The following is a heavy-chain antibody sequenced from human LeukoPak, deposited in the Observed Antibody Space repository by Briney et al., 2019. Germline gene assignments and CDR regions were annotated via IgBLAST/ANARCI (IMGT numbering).Heavy chain of an antibody. V-gene: IGHV1-46*03. Sequence: ASVKVSCKAPGYTFTNYHMHWVRQAPGQGLEWMGIINPSGGGTSYAQKFQGRVTMTRDTSTSTVYMELSRLRSEDTAVYYCARKGYSSSWSGDHWGQGTLVTVSS. J-gene: IGHJ4*02. D-gene: IGHD6-13*01. CDR1: GYTFTNYH. CDR3: ARKGYSSSWSGDH. CDR2: INPSGGGT.